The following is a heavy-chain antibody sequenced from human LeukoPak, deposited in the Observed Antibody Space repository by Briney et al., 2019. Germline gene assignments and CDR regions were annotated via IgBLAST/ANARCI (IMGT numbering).Heavy chain of an antibody. D-gene: IGHD3-9*01. J-gene: IGHJ3*02. CDR1: GYTLTELS. CDR2: FDPEDGET. V-gene: IGHV1-24*01. CDR3: ATSGILTGYYPRGAFDI. Sequence: ASVKVSCKVSGYTLTELSMHWVRQAPGKGLEWMGGFDPEDGETIYAQKFQGRVTMTEDTSTDTAYMELSSLRSEDTAVYYCATSGILTGYYPRGAFDIWGQGTMVTVSS.